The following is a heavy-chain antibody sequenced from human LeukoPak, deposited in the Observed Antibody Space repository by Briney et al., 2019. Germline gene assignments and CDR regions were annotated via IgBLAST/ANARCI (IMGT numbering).Heavy chain of an antibody. D-gene: IGHD2-21*02. J-gene: IGHJ5*02. CDR2: FCYSGST. Sequence: SETLSLTCTVSGXSISSNYWSWFRQPPGKGLEWIGYFCYSGSTNYNPSLKSRVTISVDTSKNQFSLKLSSVTAADTAVYYCATVVVVTAIRGSPNWFDPWGQGTLVTVSS. CDR3: ATVVVVTAIRGSPNWFDP. V-gene: IGHV4-59*08. CDR1: GXSISSNY.